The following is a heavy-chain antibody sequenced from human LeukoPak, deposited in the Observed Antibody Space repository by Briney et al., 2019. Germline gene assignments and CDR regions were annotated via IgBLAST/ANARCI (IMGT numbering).Heavy chain of an antibody. Sequence: GGSLRLSCEASGFTVSNNYITWVRQAPGKGPEWVSIIYRDGATYYASSVKGRFIVSRDNSRHTVSLQMNSLRAEDTAVYYCTASVGSTWYAPDDYWGQGTLVTVSS. CDR2: IYRDGAT. CDR3: TASVGSTWYAPDDY. J-gene: IGHJ4*02. CDR1: GFTVSNNY. D-gene: IGHD6-13*01. V-gene: IGHV3-66*01.